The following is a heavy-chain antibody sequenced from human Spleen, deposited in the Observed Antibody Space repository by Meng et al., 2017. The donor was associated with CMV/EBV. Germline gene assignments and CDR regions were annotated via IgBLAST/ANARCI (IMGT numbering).Heavy chain of an antibody. CDR1: GFTVSSNY. CDR3: AKDFFLHDSSLSFDY. V-gene: IGHV3-53*01. J-gene: IGHJ4*02. D-gene: IGHD1-1*01. Sequence: GESLKISCAASGFTVSSNYMSWVRQAPGKGLEWVSVIYSGGSTYYADSVKGRFTISGDNSKNTLYLQMNSLRAEDTAVYYCAKDFFLHDSSLSFDYWGQGTLVTVSS. CDR2: IYSGGST.